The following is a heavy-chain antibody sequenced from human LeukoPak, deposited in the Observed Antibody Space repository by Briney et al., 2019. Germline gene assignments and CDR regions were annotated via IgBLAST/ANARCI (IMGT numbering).Heavy chain of an antibody. Sequence: GESLKISCKGFGFKFTNYFIGWVRQMPGKGLEWVGIIYPTNSDTRYSPSLQGQVTISADKSINTAYLQWSSLKASDSAIYYCATRISDRAFDIWGQGTMVTVSS. V-gene: IGHV5-51*01. J-gene: IGHJ3*02. CDR2: IYPTNSDT. CDR1: GFKFTNYF. CDR3: ATRISDRAFDI. D-gene: IGHD2-15*01.